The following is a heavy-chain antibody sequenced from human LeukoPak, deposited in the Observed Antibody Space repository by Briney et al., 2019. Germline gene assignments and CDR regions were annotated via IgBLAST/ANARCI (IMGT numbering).Heavy chain of an antibody. D-gene: IGHD6-13*01. V-gene: IGHV4-4*07. CDR3: ARELAAAGTTLPYYYDGMDV. J-gene: IGHJ6*02. Sequence: SQTLALTCTVSGRSISSYYWSWIRQPAGKGLEWIGRIYTSGSTNYNPSLKSRVTMSVDTSKNQFSLKLSSVTAADTAVYYCARELAAAGTTLPYYYDGMDVWGQGTTVTVSS. CDR1: GRSISSYY. CDR2: IYTSGST.